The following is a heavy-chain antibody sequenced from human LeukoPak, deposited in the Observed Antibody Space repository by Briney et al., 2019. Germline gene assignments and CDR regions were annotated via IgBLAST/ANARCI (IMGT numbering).Heavy chain of an antibody. V-gene: IGHV3-23*01. CDR2: ISGSGGST. J-gene: IGHJ4*02. D-gene: IGHD5-24*01. Sequence: PGGAPRLSCAASGFTFCSYAMGRGRPAPGEGVEWVSAISGSGGSTYYADSVKGRFTISRDNSKNTLYLQINSLRAEDTAVYYCARWLQFYNYWGQGTLVTVSS. CDR1: GFTFCSYA. CDR3: ARWLQFYNY.